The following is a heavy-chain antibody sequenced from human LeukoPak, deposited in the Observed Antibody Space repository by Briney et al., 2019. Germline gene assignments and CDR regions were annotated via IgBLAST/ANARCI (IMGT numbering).Heavy chain of an antibody. Sequence: ASVKVSCKASGYTLSTYGISWVRQAPGQGLEWMGWISAYNGDTNYAQMVQGRVTMTTDTSTSTAYMELRNLRSDDTAVYYCTRDKSGVGVKRMDVWGQGTTVTVSS. D-gene: IGHD1-26*01. V-gene: IGHV1-18*01. CDR1: GYTLSTYG. J-gene: IGHJ6*02. CDR3: TRDKSGVGVKRMDV. CDR2: ISAYNGDT.